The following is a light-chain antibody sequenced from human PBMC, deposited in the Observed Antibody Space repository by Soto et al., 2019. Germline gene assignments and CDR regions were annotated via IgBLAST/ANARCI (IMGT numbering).Light chain of an antibody. CDR3: QQYGSSPAT. CDR2: GAS. J-gene: IGKJ4*01. CDR1: QSVSNNY. Sequence: EIVLTQSPATLSLSPGERVTLSCRASQSVSNNYLAWYQQKPGQAPRLLIYGASSRATGIPDRFSGSGSGTDFTLIISRLEPEDFAVYYCQQYGSSPATFGGGTKVDIK. V-gene: IGKV3-20*01.